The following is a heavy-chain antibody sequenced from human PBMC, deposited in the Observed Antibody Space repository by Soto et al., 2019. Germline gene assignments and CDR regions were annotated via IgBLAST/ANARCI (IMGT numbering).Heavy chain of an antibody. V-gene: IGHV1-8*01. Sequence: QVQLVQSGAEVKKPGASVKVSCKASGYTFTSYDIHWVRQATGQGLECMGWMNPNSGNTGYAQKFQGRVNMTRNTSISTGYRELSSLRSEGTAVYYCARASIAAGRGLYWFDPWGQGTLVNVSS. CDR1: GYTFTSYD. J-gene: IGHJ5*02. CDR2: MNPNSGNT. CDR3: ARASIAAGRGLYWFDP. D-gene: IGHD6-6*01.